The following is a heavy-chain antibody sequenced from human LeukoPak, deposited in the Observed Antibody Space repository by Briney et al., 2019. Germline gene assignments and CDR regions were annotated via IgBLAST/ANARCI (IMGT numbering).Heavy chain of an antibody. V-gene: IGHV3-30*02. CDR3: AKDHYYFSESPDY. J-gene: IGHJ4*02. Sequence: GGSLRLSCAASGFTFSNYDMHWVRQAPGKGLEWVAFIRYDGSNKYYADSVKGRFTISRDNSKNTLYLQMNSLRSEDTAVYYCAKDHYYFSESPDYWGQGTLVTVSS. CDR2: IRYDGSNK. CDR1: GFTFSNYD. D-gene: IGHD3-10*01.